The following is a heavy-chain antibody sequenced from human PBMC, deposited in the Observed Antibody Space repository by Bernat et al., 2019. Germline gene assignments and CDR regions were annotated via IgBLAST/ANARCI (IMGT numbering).Heavy chain of an antibody. V-gene: IGHV3-7*01. J-gene: IGHJ5*02. CDR3: ARGGLSKTPADQ. Sequence: EVQLVESGGDWVQPGGSLRLSCVASGFTFSNHWMTWVRQAPGKGLEWVANINEGGSVEHYLDYVKGRFTISRDNAKNSLYLQMNSLRGEDTAVYYCARGGLSKTPADQWGQGTLVTVSS. D-gene: IGHD3/OR15-3a*01. CDR2: INEGGSVE. CDR1: GFTFSNHW.